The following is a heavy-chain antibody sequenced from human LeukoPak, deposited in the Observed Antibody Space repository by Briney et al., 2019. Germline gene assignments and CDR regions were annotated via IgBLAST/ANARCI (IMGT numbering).Heavy chain of an antibody. J-gene: IGHJ4*02. CDR1: GFSFSSNA. CDR2: ISGSGDTT. CDR3: AKGFKYSSNLDY. D-gene: IGHD6-13*01. Sequence: GGSLRLSCAASGFSFSSNAMSWVRQAPGKGLEWVSAISGSGDTTYYADSVKGRFTISRDNSKNTLYLQMNSPRAEDTALYYCAKGFKYSSNLDYWGQGTLVTVSS. V-gene: IGHV3-23*01.